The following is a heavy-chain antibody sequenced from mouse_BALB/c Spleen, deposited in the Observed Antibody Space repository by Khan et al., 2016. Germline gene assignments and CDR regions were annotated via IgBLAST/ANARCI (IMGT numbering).Heavy chain of an antibody. CDR3: ARDGQDYDAWFAS. CDR1: GFSLTNSG. V-gene: IGHV2-9*02. Sequence: QVQLKESGPGLVAPSQSLSITYTVTGFSLTNSGVHWVRQPPGKGLDWLGVIWAGGSTDYNSALMSRLSITKDTSQNQVFLKMNSLQSDDTAIYXSARDGQDYDAWFASWGQGTLVTVSA. J-gene: IGHJ3*01. CDR2: IWAGGST. D-gene: IGHD2-4*01.